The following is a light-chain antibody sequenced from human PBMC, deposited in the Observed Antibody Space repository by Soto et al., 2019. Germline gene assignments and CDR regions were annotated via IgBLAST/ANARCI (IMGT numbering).Light chain of an antibody. CDR1: QSVSSIY. CDR2: RAS. J-gene: IGKJ2*01. V-gene: IGKV3-20*01. Sequence: EIVLTQSPGTLSLSPGERATLSCRASQSVSSIYLAWYQQKPGQAPRLLIYRASSRATGIPDRFSGSGSGTDFTLTISRLEPEDFAVYYCHQYSGTPPYTFGQGTKLEIK. CDR3: HQYSGTPPYT.